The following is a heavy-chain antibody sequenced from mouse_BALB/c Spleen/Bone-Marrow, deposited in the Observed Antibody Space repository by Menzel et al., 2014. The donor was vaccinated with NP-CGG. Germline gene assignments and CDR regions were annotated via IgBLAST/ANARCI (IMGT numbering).Heavy chain of an antibody. CDR2: IDPANGNT. CDR1: GFNIKDTY. Sequence: EVKLMESGAELVKPGASVKLTCTASGFNIKDTYMHWVKQRPEQGLEWIGRIDPANGNTKYDPKFQGKATITADTSSNTAYLQLSSLTSEDTAVYYCARWENYAMDYQGPRPTAT. CDR3: ARWENYAMDY. D-gene: IGHD4-1*01. J-gene: IGHJ4*01. V-gene: IGHV14-3*02.